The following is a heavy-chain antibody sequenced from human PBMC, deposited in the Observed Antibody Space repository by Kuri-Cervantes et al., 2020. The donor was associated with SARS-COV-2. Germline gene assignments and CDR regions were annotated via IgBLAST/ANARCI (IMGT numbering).Heavy chain of an antibody. Sequence: GESLKISCAASGFTFNRHPMNWVRQAPGKGLEWVSYIHNSLDVIYYADSVKGRLTISRDNAKNSLYLQMNSLRAEDTAVYYCARDSPDSSSWYYYYYGMDVWGQGTTVTVSS. D-gene: IGHD6-13*01. J-gene: IGHJ6*02. V-gene: IGHV3-21*05. CDR2: IHNSLDVI. CDR3: ARDSPDSSSWYYYYYGMDV. CDR1: GFTFNRHP.